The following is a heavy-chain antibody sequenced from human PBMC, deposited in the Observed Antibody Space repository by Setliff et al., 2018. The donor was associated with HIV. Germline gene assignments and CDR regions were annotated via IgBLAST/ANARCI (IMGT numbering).Heavy chain of an antibody. V-gene: IGHV4-59*08. Sequence: SETLSLTCTVSGGSMTTHFWSWIRQPPGKGLEWIGSVYYSGSTYYNPSLKSRVTISVDTSKNQFSLKLSSVTAADTAVYYCARLRTMRRPGNYYYGMDVWGQGTTVTVSS. CDR3: ARLRTMRRPGNYYYGMDV. CDR1: GGSMTTHF. J-gene: IGHJ6*02. CDR2: VYYSGST. D-gene: IGHD3-22*01.